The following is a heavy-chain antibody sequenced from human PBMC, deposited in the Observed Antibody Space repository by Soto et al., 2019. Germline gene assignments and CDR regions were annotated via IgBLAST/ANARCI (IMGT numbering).Heavy chain of an antibody. V-gene: IGHV3-33*01. CDR3: ARGGVGATTRAFDI. J-gene: IGHJ3*02. CDR2: IWYDGSNK. Sequence: GGSLRLSCAASGFTFSSYGMHWVRQAPGKGLEWVAVIWYDGSNKYYADSVKGRFTISRDNSKNTLYLQMNSLRAEDTAVYYCARGGVGATTRAFDIWGQGTRVTVSS. D-gene: IGHD1-26*01. CDR1: GFTFSSYG.